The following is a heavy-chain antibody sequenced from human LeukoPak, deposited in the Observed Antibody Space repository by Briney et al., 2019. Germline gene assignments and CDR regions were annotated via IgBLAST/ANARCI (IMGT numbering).Heavy chain of an antibody. V-gene: IGHV3-23*01. CDR2: ISGSGGST. CDR3: AKVMTRTMVRGVPPSDY. D-gene: IGHD3-10*01. CDR1: GFTFSSYA. Sequence: GSLRLSCAASGFTFSSYAMSWVRQARGKGLEWVSAISGSGGSTYYADSVKGRFTISRDNSKNTLYLQMNSLRAEDTAVYYCAKVMTRTMVRGVPPSDYWGQGTLVTVSS. J-gene: IGHJ4*02.